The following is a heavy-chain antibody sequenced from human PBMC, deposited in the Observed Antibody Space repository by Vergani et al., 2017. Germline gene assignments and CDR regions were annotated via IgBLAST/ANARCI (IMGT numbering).Heavy chain of an antibody. J-gene: IGHJ6*02. CDR2: IWYDGSNK. CDR3: ARGGSCSSTSCYRSGPAWV. D-gene: IGHD2-2*01. Sequence: QVQLVESGGGVVQPGRSLRLSCAASGFTFSSYGMHWVRQAPGKGLEWVAVIWYDGSNKYYADSVKGRFTISRDNSKNTLYLQMNSLRAEDTAVYYCARGGSCSSTSCYRSGPAWVWGQGTTVTVSS. CDR1: GFTFSSYG. V-gene: IGHV3-33*01.